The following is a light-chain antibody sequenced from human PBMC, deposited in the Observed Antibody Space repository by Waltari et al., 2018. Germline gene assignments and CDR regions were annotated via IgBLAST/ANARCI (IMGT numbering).Light chain of an antibody. CDR1: PALSRN. CDR2: GAS. J-gene: IGKJ1*01. Sequence: ETVVTQSPATLSLSPGETATVPCRASPALSRNLAWYQQKPGQPPRLLSYGASTRATGVPARFSGSGSGTEFTLTISTLEPEDWAVYYCQQYNNWPPWTFGQGTTVEIK. V-gene: IGKV3-15*01. CDR3: QQYNNWPPWT.